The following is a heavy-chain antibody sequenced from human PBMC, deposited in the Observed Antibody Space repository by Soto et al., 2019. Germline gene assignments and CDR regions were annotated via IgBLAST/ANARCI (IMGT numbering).Heavy chain of an antibody. D-gene: IGHD6-25*01. CDR1: GGTFSGYY. Sequence: SETLSLTCAVYGGTFSGYYWNWIRQSPGKGLEWIGDINYSGGTNYNPSLKSRVTISVDTSKNQFSLQLDSVTAADTAVYYCAKSYSGPFDPWGQGALVTVSS. CDR2: INYSGGT. V-gene: IGHV4-34*08. CDR3: AKSYSGPFDP. J-gene: IGHJ5*02.